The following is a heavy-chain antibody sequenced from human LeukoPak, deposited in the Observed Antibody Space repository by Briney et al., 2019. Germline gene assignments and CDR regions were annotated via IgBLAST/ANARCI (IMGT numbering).Heavy chain of an antibody. CDR3: ARDLSYYVSGSYYFDY. CDR2: INPNSGGT. V-gene: IGHV1-2*02. Sequence: GASVKVSCKASGYTFTGYYMHWVRQAPGQGLEWMGWINPNSGGTNYAQKFQGRVTMTRDTSISTAYMELSRLTSDDTAVYYCARDLSYYVSGSYYFDYWGQGTLVTVSS. CDR1: GYTFTGYY. D-gene: IGHD3-10*01. J-gene: IGHJ4*02.